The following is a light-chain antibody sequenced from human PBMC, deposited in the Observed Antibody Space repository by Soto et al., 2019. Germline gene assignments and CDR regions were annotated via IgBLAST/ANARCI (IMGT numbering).Light chain of an antibody. V-gene: IGKV1-39*01. CDR1: QSISIY. J-gene: IGKJ1*01. CDR3: QQGHSFPWT. CDR2: AAS. Sequence: DIQMTQSPSSLSASVGDTVTITCRASQSISIYLNWYQQTTGKAPKLLIYAASSLQSGVPSRFSGRGSGTDFTVTISNLQPEDFAAYYCQQGHSFPWTFGQGTKVEI.